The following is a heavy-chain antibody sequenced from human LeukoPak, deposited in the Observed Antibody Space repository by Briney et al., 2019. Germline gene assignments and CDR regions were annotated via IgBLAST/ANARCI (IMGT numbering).Heavy chain of an antibody. CDR1: GFSFSSYA. D-gene: IGHD3-10*01. CDR3: AKHYGSGTYYNYLTY. V-gene: IGHV3-23*01. CDR2: ISDSGGRT. Sequence: PGGSLRLSCAASGFSFSSYALSWVRQAPGRGLEWVSAISDSGGRTYYADFVKGRFTISRDNSENTLFLQMSSLRAEDTATYYCAKHYGSGTYYNYLTYCGQGTLVSVSS. J-gene: IGHJ4*02.